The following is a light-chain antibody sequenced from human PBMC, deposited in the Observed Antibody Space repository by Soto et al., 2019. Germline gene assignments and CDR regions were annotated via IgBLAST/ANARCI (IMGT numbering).Light chain of an antibody. V-gene: IGLV2-23*02. J-gene: IGLJ2*01. CDR2: EVN. CDR3: CSFVRTNGLL. CDR1: SSDVGSYDL. Sequence: QSVLTQPASVSGSPGQSITISCTGTSSDVGSYDLVSWYQHHSGKAPKIIIYEVNKRPSGISDRFSGSKSGNTASQTISGLQAEDEADYFCCSFVRTNGLLFGGGTKLTVL.